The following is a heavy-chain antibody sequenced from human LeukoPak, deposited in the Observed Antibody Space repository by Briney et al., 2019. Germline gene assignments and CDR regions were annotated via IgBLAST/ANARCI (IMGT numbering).Heavy chain of an antibody. CDR3: ARGRLSGYCSGAKCYSGY. CDR2: VSSSGTTT. CDR1: GFSFSVYE. J-gene: IGHJ4*02. V-gene: IGHV3-48*03. Sequence: GRSLRLSCAASGFSFSVYEMHWVRQAPGKGLEWISDVSSSGTTTYYADSLKGRFTISRDNAKDSPYLQMNSLRADDTAVYYCARGRLSGYCSGAKCYSGYWGQGTLVTVSS. D-gene: IGHD2-15*01.